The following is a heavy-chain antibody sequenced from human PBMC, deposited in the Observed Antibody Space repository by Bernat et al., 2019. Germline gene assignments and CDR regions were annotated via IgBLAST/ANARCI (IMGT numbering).Heavy chain of an antibody. Sequence: QVQLQQSGPGLVKPSQTLSLTCAISGDSVSSNSAAWNWIRQSPSRGLEWLGRTYYRSKWYNDYAVSVKSRITINPATSKNQFSLQLNSVTPEDTAVYYCARAPNSSRRLSEGWFDAWGQGTLVTVSS. J-gene: IGHJ5*02. V-gene: IGHV6-1*01. CDR2: TYYRSKWYN. CDR1: GDSVSSNSAA. CDR3: ARAPNSSRRLSEGWFDA. D-gene: IGHD6-13*01.